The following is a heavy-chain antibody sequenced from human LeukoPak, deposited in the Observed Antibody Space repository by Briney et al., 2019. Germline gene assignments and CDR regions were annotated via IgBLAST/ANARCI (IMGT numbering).Heavy chain of an antibody. D-gene: IGHD1-26*01. CDR1: RFTFSSYG. V-gene: IGHV3-30*02. CDR3: VKDGDDSGSYLVY. J-gene: IGHJ4*02. CDR2: IPYDGDNK. Sequence: QPGGSLRLSCAASRFTFSSYGMHWVRQAPGKGLEWVAFIPYDGDNKYYADSVKGRFTISRDNSKSTLYLQMNSLRAEDTAVYYCVKDGDDSGSYLVYWGQGTLVTVSS.